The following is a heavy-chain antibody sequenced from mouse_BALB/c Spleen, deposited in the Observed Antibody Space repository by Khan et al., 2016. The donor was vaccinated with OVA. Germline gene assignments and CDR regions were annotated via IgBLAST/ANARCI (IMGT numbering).Heavy chain of an antibody. D-gene: IGHD2-3*01. CDR3: ASSDGYYGRGAMDY. Sequence: EVELVESGGGLVKPGESLKLSCAASGFTFSSYAMSWVRQTPEKRLEWVATISSGGSYTYYPDSLKGRFTISRDNAKNTLYLQMSSLRSEDTAMYYCASSDGYYGRGAMDYWGQGTSVTVSS. J-gene: IGHJ4*01. CDR2: ISSGGSYT. V-gene: IGHV5-9-3*01. CDR1: GFTFSSYA.